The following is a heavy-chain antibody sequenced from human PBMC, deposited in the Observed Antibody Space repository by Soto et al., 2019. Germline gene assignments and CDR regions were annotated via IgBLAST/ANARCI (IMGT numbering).Heavy chain of an antibody. CDR1: GFTFSNYA. CDR3: ARDTGPNGYNFYYFGRDV. D-gene: IGHD5-18*01. Sequence: QVHLVESGGGVVQPGRSLRLSCAASGFTFSNYAMHWVRQAPGKGLEWVAGISYDGSDKYNANSVKGRFTISRDNSKNTLCLQMNSLRAEVTAVYYCARDTGPNGYNFYYFGRDVWGPGATVTVSS. V-gene: IGHV3-30-3*01. CDR2: ISYDGSDK. J-gene: IGHJ6*02.